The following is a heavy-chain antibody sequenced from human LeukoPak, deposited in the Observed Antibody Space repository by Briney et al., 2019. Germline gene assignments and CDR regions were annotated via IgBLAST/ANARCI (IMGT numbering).Heavy chain of an antibody. CDR2: ISSSSTI. V-gene: IGHV3-48*04. CDR1: GFTFSSYS. D-gene: IGHD1-26*01. CDR3: ARSQFGSYYYYMDV. J-gene: IGHJ6*03. Sequence: PGGSLRLSCAASGFTFSSYSMNWVRQAPGKGLEWVSYISSSSTIYYADSVKGRFTISRDNAKNSLYLQMNSLRAEDTAVYYCARSQFGSYYYYMDVWGKGTTVTVSS.